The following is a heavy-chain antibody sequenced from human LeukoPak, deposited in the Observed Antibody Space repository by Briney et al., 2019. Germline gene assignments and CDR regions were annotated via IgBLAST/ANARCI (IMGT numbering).Heavy chain of an antibody. D-gene: IGHD3-22*01. CDR3: ARTYDSSGPYYFDY. J-gene: IGHJ4*02. CDR2: VSAYADNT. CDR1: GYTFSSYG. V-gene: IGHV1-18*01. Sequence: ASVKVSCKASGYTFSSYGITWVRQAPGQGLEWMGWVSAYADNTNYVQKIQGRVPMTTDTSTNTAYMELRSLRSDDTAVYYCARTYDSSGPYYFDYWGQGTLVTVSS.